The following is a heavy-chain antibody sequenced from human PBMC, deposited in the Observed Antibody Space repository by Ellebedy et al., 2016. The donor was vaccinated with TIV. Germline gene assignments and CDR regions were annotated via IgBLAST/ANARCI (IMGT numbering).Heavy chain of an antibody. Sequence: GGSLRLXXKGSGYSFTNYWISWVRQMPGKGLEWMGRIDPSDSYTNYSPSFQGHVTMSVDKSISTAFLQWSSLKASDSAIYYCARLWFGELPTDYWGQGTLVTVSS. J-gene: IGHJ4*02. D-gene: IGHD3-10*01. CDR1: GYSFTNYW. CDR2: IDPSDSYT. CDR3: ARLWFGELPTDY. V-gene: IGHV5-10-1*01.